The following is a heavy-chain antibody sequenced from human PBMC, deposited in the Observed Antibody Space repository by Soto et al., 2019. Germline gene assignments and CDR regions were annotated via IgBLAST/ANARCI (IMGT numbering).Heavy chain of an antibody. CDR3: ARDQIGIVVVPAARGGEDYGMDV. Sequence: ASVKVSCKASGYTFTSYAMHWVRQAPGQRLEWMGWTNAGNGNTKYSQKFQGRVTITRDTSASTAYMELSSLRSEDTAVYYCARDQIGIVVVPAARGGEDYGMDVWGQGTTVTVSS. CDR1: GYTFTSYA. D-gene: IGHD2-2*01. CDR2: TNAGNGNT. J-gene: IGHJ6*02. V-gene: IGHV1-3*01.